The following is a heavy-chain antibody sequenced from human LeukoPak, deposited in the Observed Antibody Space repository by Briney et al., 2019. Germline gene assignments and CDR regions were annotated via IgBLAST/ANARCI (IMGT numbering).Heavy chain of an antibody. D-gene: IGHD5-18*01. CDR3: VRVGYAYGPVGNWFDP. V-gene: IGHV4-39*01. CDR1: GGSISSSDYY. Sequence: PSETLSLTCTVSGGSISSSDYYWGWVRQPPGKGLEWIGNIYYSGSSYSSPSLKSRVTISSDTSKNQFSVKLTSVTAADTAVYYWVRVGYAYGPVGNWFDPWGQGVLVTVSS. CDR2: IYYSGSS. J-gene: IGHJ5*02.